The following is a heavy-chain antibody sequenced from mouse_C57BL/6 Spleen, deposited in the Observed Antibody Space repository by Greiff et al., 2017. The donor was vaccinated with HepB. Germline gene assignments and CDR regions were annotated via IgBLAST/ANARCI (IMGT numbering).Heavy chain of an antibody. CDR1: GYAFSSYW. J-gene: IGHJ1*03. D-gene: IGHD1-1*01. CDR2: IYPGDGDT. Sequence: QVQLQQSGAELVKPGASVKISCKASGYAFSSYWMNWVKQRPGKGLEWIGQIYPGDGDTNYNGKFKGKATLTADKSSSTAYMQLSSLTSEDSAVYFCAREGAVARYFDVWGTGTTVTVSS. V-gene: IGHV1-80*01. CDR3: AREGAVARYFDV.